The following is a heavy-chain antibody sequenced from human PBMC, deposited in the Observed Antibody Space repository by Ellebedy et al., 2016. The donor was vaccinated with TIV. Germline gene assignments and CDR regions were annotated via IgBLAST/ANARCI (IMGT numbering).Heavy chain of an antibody. Sequence: ASVKVSCXAFGYSFTGNYMNWVRQAPGQGLEWMGWINPNSGATNYAQKFLGRVTMTRDTSFSTVYMELSRLRSDDTAVYYCASENTNDAFDIWGLGTMVTVSS. J-gene: IGHJ3*02. CDR2: INPNSGAT. CDR3: ASENTNDAFDI. V-gene: IGHV1-2*02. CDR1: GYSFTGNY.